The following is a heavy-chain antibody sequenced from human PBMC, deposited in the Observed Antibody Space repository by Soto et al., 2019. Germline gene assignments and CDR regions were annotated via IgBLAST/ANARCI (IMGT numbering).Heavy chain of an antibody. J-gene: IGHJ5*02. D-gene: IGHD3-10*01. CDR2: IKQDGSEK. Sequence: EVQLVESGGGLAQPGGSLRLSCAASGLTFSSYWMTWVRQAPGKGLEWVANIKQDGSEKYYVDSVKGRFTISRDKAKNSRYRQMNNLRVEETAVYYCARGEAIGDDPWGHGTLVTVSS. CDR3: ARGEAIGDDP. V-gene: IGHV3-7*01. CDR1: GLTFSSYW.